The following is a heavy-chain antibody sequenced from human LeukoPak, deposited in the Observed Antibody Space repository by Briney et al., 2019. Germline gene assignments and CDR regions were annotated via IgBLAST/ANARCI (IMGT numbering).Heavy chain of an antibody. CDR1: GDSISSTNYY. CDR2: IYYSGST. CDR3: ASGRPLRTFDY. J-gene: IGHJ4*02. V-gene: IGHV4-39*01. Sequence: SETLSLTCTVSGDSISSTNYYWGWIRQPPGKGLEWIGSIYYSGSTYYNPSLKSRVTISVDTSKNQFSLKLSSVTAADTAVYYCASGRPLRTFDYWGQGTLVTVSS. D-gene: IGHD3/OR15-3a*01.